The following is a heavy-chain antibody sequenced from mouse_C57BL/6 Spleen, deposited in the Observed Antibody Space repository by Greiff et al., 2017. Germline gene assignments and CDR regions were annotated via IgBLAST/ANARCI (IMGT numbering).Heavy chain of an antibody. D-gene: IGHD4-1*01. CDR1: GYTFTDYN. Sequence: VQLQQSGPELVKPGASVKIPCKASGYTFTDYNMDWVKQSHGKSLEWIGDINPNNGGTIYNQKFKGKATLTVDKSSSTAYMELRSLTSEDTAVYYCATSNHWFAYWGQGTLVTVSA. CDR2: INPNNGGT. CDR3: ATSNHWFAY. J-gene: IGHJ3*01. V-gene: IGHV1-18*01.